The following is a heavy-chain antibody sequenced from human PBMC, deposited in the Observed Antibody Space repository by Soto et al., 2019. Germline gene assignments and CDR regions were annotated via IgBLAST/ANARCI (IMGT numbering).Heavy chain of an antibody. Sequence: QVQLVQSWAEVKKPWSSVKVSCKTSGGAFSTYAITWVRQAPGQGLEWMGGLIPIFRSPNYAQKFQGRLTITADESSTTAYMELSSLTSEDTAMYFCARGKEMAIISSNGFDLWGQGTLVTVSS. CDR2: LIPIFRSP. J-gene: IGHJ5*02. D-gene: IGHD3-9*01. CDR3: ARGKEMAIISSNGFDL. V-gene: IGHV1-69*01. CDR1: GGAFSTYA.